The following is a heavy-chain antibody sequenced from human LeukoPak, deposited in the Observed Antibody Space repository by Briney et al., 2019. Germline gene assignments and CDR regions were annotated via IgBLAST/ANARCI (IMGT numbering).Heavy chain of an antibody. J-gene: IGHJ6*02. D-gene: IGHD3-10*01. CDR1: GFTFSSYS. V-gene: IGHV3-21*01. Sequence: GGSLRLSCAASGFTFSSYSMNWVRQAPGKGLEWVSSISSISSYIYYADSVKGRFTISRDNAKNSLYLQMNSLRAEDTAVYYCAGAYGSGSLLPLYYYGMDVWGQGTTVTVSS. CDR2: ISSISSYI. CDR3: AGAYGSGSLLPLYYYGMDV.